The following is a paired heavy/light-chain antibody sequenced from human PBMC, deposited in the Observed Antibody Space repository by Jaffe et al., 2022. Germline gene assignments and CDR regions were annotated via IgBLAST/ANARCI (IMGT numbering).Heavy chain of an antibody. D-gene: IGHD4-4*01. J-gene: IGHJ4*02. CDR3: ARDENYSNSA. CDR2: INTGGDST. Sequence: EVRLVESGGGLVQPGGSLRLSCAASGFSFRNNWMHWVRQVPGKGLVWVSYINTGGDSTNYADSVKGRFIISRDNAKNTLYLQMNSLRVEDTAVYYCARDENYSNSAWGQGTLVTVSS. CDR1: GFSFRNNW. V-gene: IGHV3-74*01.
Light chain of an antibody. CDR3: YSYAGSYTWV. J-gene: IGLJ3*02. V-gene: IGLV2-11*01. Sequence: QSALTQPRSVSGSPGQSVTISCTGTSSDVGAYDSVSWYQQYPGKAPKVIISAVTKRPSGVPDRFSGSKSGNTASLTISGLQAEDEAEFYCYSYAGSYTWVFGGGTKLTVL. CDR1: SSDVGAYDS. CDR2: AVT.